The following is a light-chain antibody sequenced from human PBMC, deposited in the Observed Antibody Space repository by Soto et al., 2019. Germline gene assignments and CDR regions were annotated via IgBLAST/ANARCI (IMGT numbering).Light chain of an antibody. CDR1: NSNIGSNP. CDR2: RNN. CDR3: AAWDDSLNGLV. V-gene: IGLV1-44*01. Sequence: QSVLTQPPSASGTPGQRVTISCSGSNSNIGSNPVNWYQQLPGTAPKLLIYRNNQRPSGVPDRFSGSKSGTSASLAVSGLQSEDKADYYCAAWDDSLNGLVFGGGTQLTVL. J-gene: IGLJ3*02.